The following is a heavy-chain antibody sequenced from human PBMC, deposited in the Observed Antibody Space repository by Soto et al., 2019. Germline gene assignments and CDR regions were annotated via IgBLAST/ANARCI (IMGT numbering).Heavy chain of an antibody. V-gene: IGHV3-23*01. CDR2: ISPTGGST. CDR3: AKVKRGLVPTIGGGFGS. CDR1: GYTHTFNTYA. J-gene: IGHJ4*02. Sequence: EVQLLESGGGLVQPGGSLRLSCAGSGYTHTFNTYAMSWVRQAPGKGLEWVAGISPTGGSTYYAASVKGRFTIFRDNSKDTLFLQMSSVSVEDAAVYFCAKVKRGLVPTIGGGFGSWGRGTLVTVSS. D-gene: IGHD3-3*01.